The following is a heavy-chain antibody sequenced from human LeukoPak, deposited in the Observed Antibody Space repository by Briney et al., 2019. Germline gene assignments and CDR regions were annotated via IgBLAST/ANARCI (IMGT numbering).Heavy chain of an antibody. CDR3: AKDQEYYYDSSGHWVY. D-gene: IGHD3-22*01. CDR2: ISGSGGST. CDR1: GFTFSSYA. J-gene: IGHJ4*02. Sequence: GGSLRLSCAASGFTFSSYAMSWVRQAPGKGLEWVSAISGSGGSTYYADSVKGRFTISRDNSKNTLYLQMNSLRAEDTAVYYCAKDQEYYYDSSGHWVYWGQGTLVTVSS. V-gene: IGHV3-23*01.